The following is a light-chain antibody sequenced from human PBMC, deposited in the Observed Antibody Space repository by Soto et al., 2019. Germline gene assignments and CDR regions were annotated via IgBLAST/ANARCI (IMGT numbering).Light chain of an antibody. Sequence: EIVLTQSPGPLSLSPGERATLSCRASQTLSDSFIAWYQQKPGQAPRLLIYDTSSRATGVPDRYSASGSGTDFTLTISRLEPEDFAVYYCQQYGSSGTFGQGTKVDIK. V-gene: IGKV3-20*01. CDR3: QQYGSSGT. CDR2: DTS. J-gene: IGKJ1*01. CDR1: QTLSDSF.